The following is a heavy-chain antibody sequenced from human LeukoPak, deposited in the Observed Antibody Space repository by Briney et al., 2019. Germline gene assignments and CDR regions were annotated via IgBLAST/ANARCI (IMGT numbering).Heavy chain of an antibody. CDR1: GYRFTSYW. D-gene: IGHD5-24*01. J-gene: IGHJ4*02. CDR2: IYPGDSDT. Sequence: GESLQISCKGSGYRFTSYWIGWVRQMPGKGLEWMGIIYPGDSDTRYSPSFQGQVTISADKSISTAYLQWSSLKASDTAMYYCARHCRRDGYPSPIDYWGQGTLVTVSS. V-gene: IGHV5-51*01. CDR3: ARHCRRDGYPSPIDY.